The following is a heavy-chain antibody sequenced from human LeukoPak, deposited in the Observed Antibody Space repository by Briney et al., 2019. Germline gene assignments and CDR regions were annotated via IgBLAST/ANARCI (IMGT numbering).Heavy chain of an antibody. CDR1: GGTFSSYA. J-gene: IGHJ6*03. CDR2: IIPIFGTA. D-gene: IGHD3-22*01. Sequence: SVKVSCKASGGTFSSYAISWVRQAPGQGLEWMGRIIPIFGTANYAQKFQGRVTITTDESTSTAYMELSCLRSEDTAVYYCARGPETYYYDSSGYYGHYYYYYMDVWGKGTTVTVSS. CDR3: ARGPETYYYDSSGYYGHYYYYYMDV. V-gene: IGHV1-69*05.